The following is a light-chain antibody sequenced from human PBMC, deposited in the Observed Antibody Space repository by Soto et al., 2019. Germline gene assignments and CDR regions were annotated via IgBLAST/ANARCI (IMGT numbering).Light chain of an antibody. CDR2: AAS. V-gene: IGKV1-39*01. J-gene: IGKJ3*01. CDR3: QQSYSTLFT. CDR1: QSISSY. Sequence: DIQMTQSPSSLSASVGDRVTITCRASQSISSYLNWYQQKPGKAPKLLIYAASSLQSGVPSRFSGSGSGTDSTLTISSLQPEDFATYYCQQSYSTLFTFGPGTKVDI.